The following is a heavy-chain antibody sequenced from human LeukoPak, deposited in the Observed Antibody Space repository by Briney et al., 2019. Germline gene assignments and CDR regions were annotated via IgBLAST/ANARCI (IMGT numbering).Heavy chain of an antibody. CDR1: GGSISSYY. CDR3: ARRTNGSYDY. J-gene: IGHJ4*02. V-gene: IGHV4-59*01. D-gene: IGHD1-26*01. Sequence: SETLSLTCTVSGGSISSYYWSWIRQPPGKGLEWIGYIYYSGSTNYNPSLKSRVTISVDTSKNQFSLKLSSVTAADTAVYYCARRTNGSYDYWGQGTLVTVSS. CDR2: IYYSGST.